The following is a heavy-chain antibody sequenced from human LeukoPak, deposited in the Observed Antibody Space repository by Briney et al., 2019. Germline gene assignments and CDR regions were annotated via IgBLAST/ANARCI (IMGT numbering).Heavy chain of an antibody. CDR3: ARHTYHFWSGYYYYYYGMDV. CDR2: IYYSGST. J-gene: IGHJ6*02. CDR1: GGSISSYY. Sequence: SETLSLTCTVSGGSISSYYWSWIRQPPGKGLEWIGYIYYSGSTNYNPSLKSRVTISVDTSKNQFSLKLSSVTAADTAVYYCARHTYHFWSGYYYYYYGMDVWGQGTTVTVSS. D-gene: IGHD3-3*01. V-gene: IGHV4-59*01.